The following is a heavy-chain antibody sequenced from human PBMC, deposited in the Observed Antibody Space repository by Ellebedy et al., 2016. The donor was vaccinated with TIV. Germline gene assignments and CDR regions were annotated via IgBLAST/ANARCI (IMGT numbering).Heavy chain of an antibody. V-gene: IGHV1-18*01. Sequence: ASVKVSCKASGYSLSKYGITWVRQAPGRGLEWMGWISGYNGNTIYAQDLQGRATLSTDTSTSTAYLDLRSLRSDDTAVYYCTRGPYTGYDAYWGQGTLITVSA. D-gene: IGHD5-12*01. CDR1: GYSLSKYG. CDR2: ISGYNGNT. J-gene: IGHJ4*02. CDR3: TRGPYTGYDAY.